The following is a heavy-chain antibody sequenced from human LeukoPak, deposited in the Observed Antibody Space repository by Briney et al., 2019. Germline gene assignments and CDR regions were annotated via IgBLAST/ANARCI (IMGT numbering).Heavy chain of an antibody. CDR1: GGSISSSSYY. J-gene: IGHJ4*02. Sequence: SETLSLTCTVSGGSISSSSYYWGWIRQPPGKGLEWIGNIYYSGSTYNNPSLKSRVTMSVDTSKNQFSLKLSSVTAADTAVYYCARQTPYLYFDYWGQGTLVTVSS. CDR3: ARQTPYLYFDY. CDR2: IYYSGST. V-gene: IGHV4-39*01. D-gene: IGHD2-15*01.